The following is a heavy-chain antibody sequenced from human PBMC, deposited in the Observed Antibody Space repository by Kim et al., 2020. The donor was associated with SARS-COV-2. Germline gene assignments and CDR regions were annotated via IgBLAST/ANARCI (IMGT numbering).Heavy chain of an antibody. V-gene: IGHV5-51*01. CDR3: ARLGAYYYYGMDV. D-gene: IGHD3-3*01. Sequence: TPCVQGQVTISADKSISTAYLQWSSLKASDTAMYYCARLGAYYYYGMDVWGQGTTVTVSS. J-gene: IGHJ6*02.